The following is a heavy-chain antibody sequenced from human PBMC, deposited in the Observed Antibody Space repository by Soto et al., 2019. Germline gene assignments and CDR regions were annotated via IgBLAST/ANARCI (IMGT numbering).Heavy chain of an antibody. CDR2: ISGSGGST. CDR1: GFTFSSFA. CDR3: APTRYDYGDDAVGY. V-gene: IGHV3-23*01. J-gene: IGHJ4*01. Sequence: EMQLLESGGGLVQPGGSLRLSCAASGFTFSSFAMSWVRQAPGKGLDWVSAISGSGGSTYSADSVKGRFTISRDNSKNTLYLQMSSLSTEDTAVYYCAPTRYDYGDDAVGYWGQGTLVTVSS. D-gene: IGHD4-17*01.